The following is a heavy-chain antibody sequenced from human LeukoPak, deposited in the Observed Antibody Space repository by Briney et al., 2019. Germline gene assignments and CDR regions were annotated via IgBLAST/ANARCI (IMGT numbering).Heavy chain of an antibody. V-gene: IGHV3-30-3*01. D-gene: IGHD1-14*01. Sequence: GGSLRLFYAASGFTFSSYAMHGLRQAPGKGLEWVAVTSSDGNIKYYADSVKGRFTISRDNSKNTLYLQMNSLRGEDTGVYYWARDPVPETARHFDYWGQGTLVTVSS. CDR1: GFTFSSYA. CDR2: TSSDGNIK. J-gene: IGHJ4*02. CDR3: ARDPVPETARHFDY.